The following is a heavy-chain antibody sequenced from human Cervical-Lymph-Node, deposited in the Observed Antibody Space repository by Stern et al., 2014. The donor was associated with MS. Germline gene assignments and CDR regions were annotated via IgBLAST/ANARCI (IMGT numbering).Heavy chain of an antibody. CDR1: GFTFSSRG. CDR3: AREGGNTAEYFQH. V-gene: IGHV3-33*01. D-gene: IGHD4-23*01. CDR2: IGYDGSNR. J-gene: IGHJ1*01. Sequence: VQLVESGGGVVQPGRSLRLSCAASGFTFSSRGLHWVRQAPGKGLEWLAIIGYDGSNRYDADSVKGRFTISRDNSKNTLDLQMNSLRAEDTAVYYCAREGGNTAEYFQHWGHGTLVTVSS.